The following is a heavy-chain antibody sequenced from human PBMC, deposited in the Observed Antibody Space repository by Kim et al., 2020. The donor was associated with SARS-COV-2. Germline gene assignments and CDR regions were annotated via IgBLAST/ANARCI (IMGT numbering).Heavy chain of an antibody. V-gene: IGHV4-34*01. CDR1: GGSFSGYY. CDR3: ARDRSVDTAAFDI. D-gene: IGHD3-9*01. J-gene: IGHJ3*02. CDR2: INHSGST. Sequence: SETLSLTCAVYGGSFSGYYWSWIRQPPGKGLEWIGEINHSGSTNYNPSLKSRVTISVDTSKNQFSLKLSSVTAADTAVYYCARDRSVDTAAFDIWGQGTMVTVSS.